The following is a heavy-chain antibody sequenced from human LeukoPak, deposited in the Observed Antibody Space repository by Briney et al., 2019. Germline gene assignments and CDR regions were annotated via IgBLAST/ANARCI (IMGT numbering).Heavy chain of an antibody. CDR1: GFTFSDYN. J-gene: IGHJ4*02. CDR3: ARVTYYDFWSGSYYFDY. D-gene: IGHD3-3*01. CDR2: ISGSGSFT. Sequence: PGGSLRLSCTVSGFTFSDYNMCWVRQAPGKGLEWVSSISGSGSFTYYTDSVKGRFTISRDNAKSSLYLQMNSLRAEDTAVYYCARVTYYDFWSGSYYFDYWGQGTLVTASS. V-gene: IGHV3-21*01.